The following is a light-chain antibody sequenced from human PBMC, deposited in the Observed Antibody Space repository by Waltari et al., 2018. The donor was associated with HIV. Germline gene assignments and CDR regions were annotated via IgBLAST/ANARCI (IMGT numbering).Light chain of an antibody. V-gene: IGLV3-1*01. CDR1: DLTKKY. J-gene: IGLJ2*01. CDR2: QDA. CDR3: QAWDSNSAV. Sequence: LTQPPSVSKGLGQTATFTCSGDDLTKKYVSWYQQRPGQSPVLVIYQDARRPSGIPERFSGSSSGNTATLTISGTQSMDEADYYCQAWDSNSAVFGGGTKLTVL.